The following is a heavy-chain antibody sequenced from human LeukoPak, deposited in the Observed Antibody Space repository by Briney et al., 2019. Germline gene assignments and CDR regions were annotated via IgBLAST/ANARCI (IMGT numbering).Heavy chain of an antibody. Sequence: ASVRVSCKASGYTFTGYYMHWVRQAPGQGLEWMGWINPNSGDTKYAQKFQGRVTMTRDTSISTAYMELSRLRSDDTAVYYCATQRGSYLWGTDFDYWGQGTLVTVSS. CDR2: INPNSGDT. CDR3: ATQRGSYLWGTDFDY. CDR1: GYTFTGYY. V-gene: IGHV1-2*02. D-gene: IGHD3-16*01. J-gene: IGHJ4*02.